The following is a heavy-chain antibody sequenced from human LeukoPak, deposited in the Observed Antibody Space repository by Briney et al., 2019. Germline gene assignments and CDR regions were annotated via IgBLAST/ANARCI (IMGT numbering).Heavy chain of an antibody. V-gene: IGHV4-59*03. J-gene: IGHJ1*01. D-gene: IGHD2/OR15-2a*01. CDR1: GDSISHSY. Sequence: PSETLSLTCTVSGDSISHSYWSWIRQPPGKGLEWIGYIYKRGGTNYNPSFKSRVTISVHTATNQFSLNLTSVTAADTAVYYCATFDELINFQYWGQGTLVTVSS. CDR3: ATFDELINFQY. CDR2: IYKRGGT.